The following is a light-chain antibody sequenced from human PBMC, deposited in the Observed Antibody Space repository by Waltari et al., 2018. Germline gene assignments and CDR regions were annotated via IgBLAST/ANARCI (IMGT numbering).Light chain of an antibody. J-gene: IGKJ3*01. V-gene: IGKV2-28*01. Sequence: DIVMTQSPLSLPVTPGEPASISCRSSQSLLYSNGYNYLDWYLQKPGQSPQLLIYLGSNRASGVPDRFSGSESGTDFTLKISRVEAEDVGVYYCMQALQTPFTFGPGTKVDIK. CDR3: MQALQTPFT. CDR2: LGS. CDR1: QSLLYSNGYNY.